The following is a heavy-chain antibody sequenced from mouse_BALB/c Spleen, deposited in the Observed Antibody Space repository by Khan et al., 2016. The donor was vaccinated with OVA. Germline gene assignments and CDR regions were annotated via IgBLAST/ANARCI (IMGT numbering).Heavy chain of an antibody. CDR3: ARAYYRYDGYYAMDY. V-gene: IGHV2-6-4*01. Sequence: QVQLKESGPGLVAPSQSLSITCTVSGFSLSRYNIHWVRQPPGKGLEWLGMIWGGGGTDYNSPLKYRLNISKDNSKSQVCIKMNNLQTDDTAMYYCARAYYRYDGYYAMDYWGQGISVTVSS. D-gene: IGHD2-14*01. J-gene: IGHJ4*01. CDR2: IWGGGGT. CDR1: GFSLSRYN.